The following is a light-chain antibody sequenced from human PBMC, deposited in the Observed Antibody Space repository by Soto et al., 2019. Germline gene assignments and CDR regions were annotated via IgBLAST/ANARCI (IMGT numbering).Light chain of an antibody. CDR2: AAS. CDR1: QGIGVY. Sequence: DIQMTQSPSSLSASLGDRVTITCRASQGIGVYLAWFQQKPGKVPRLLIYAASALQSGVPSRFSGGGFGTDFTLTINSLQPEDVATYYCQKYNSAPLTFGGGTKVDIK. J-gene: IGKJ4*01. V-gene: IGKV1-27*01. CDR3: QKYNSAPLT.